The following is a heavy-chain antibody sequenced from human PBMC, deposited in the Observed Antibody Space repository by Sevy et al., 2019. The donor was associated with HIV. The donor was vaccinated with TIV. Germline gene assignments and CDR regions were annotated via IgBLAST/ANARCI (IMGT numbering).Heavy chain of an antibody. CDR2: LSYDGSTQ. V-gene: IGHV3-30*04. CDR1: GFSVSSHA. J-gene: IGHJ4*02. CDR3: TRDAGYSVGWYPSNY. D-gene: IGHD6-19*01. Sequence: GGSLRLSCAASGFSVSSHAMHWVRQAPGKGLEWVALLSYDGSTQYYADPVKGRFSISRDNSKNILYLQMNSLRPADTALYYCTRDAGYSVGWYPSNYWGQGTLVTVSS.